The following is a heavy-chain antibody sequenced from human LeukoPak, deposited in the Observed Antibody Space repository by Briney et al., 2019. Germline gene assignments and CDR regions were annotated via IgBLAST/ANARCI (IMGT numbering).Heavy chain of an antibody. J-gene: IGHJ4*02. CDR1: GFTFSSYS. CDR2: ISSSSQSI. V-gene: IGHV3-21*01. Sequence: GGSLRLSCAASGFTFSSYSMNWVRQAPGKGLEWVSSISSSSQSIYYADSVKGRFTISRDNATNSLYLQMNSLRAEDTAVYYCARDHEEYCSGGSCSRFDYWGQGTLVTVSS. CDR3: ARDHEEYCSGGSCSRFDY. D-gene: IGHD2-15*01.